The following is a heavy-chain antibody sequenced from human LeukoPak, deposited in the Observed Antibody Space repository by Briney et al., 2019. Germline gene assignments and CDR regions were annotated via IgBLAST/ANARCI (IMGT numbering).Heavy chain of an antibody. J-gene: IGHJ4*02. D-gene: IGHD5-12*01. CDR2: IDTDGSST. V-gene: IGHV3-74*01. CDR1: GFTFSSYW. CDR3: TRGYVGIDY. Sequence: GGSLRLSCAASGFTFSSYWMHWVRQAPGTGLVWVSRIDTDGSSTIYADSVKGRFTISRDNAKNTLYLQMNSLRAEDTAVYYCTRGYVGIDYWGQGTLVTVSS.